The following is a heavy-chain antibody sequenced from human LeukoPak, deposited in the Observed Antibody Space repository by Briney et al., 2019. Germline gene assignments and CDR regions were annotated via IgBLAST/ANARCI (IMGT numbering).Heavy chain of an antibody. CDR2: IYYSGST. V-gene: IGHV4-59*08. CDR1: GGSISNYY. Sequence: SETLSLTCTVSGGSISNYYWSWIRQPPGKGLEWIAYIYYSGSTNYNPSLRRRVTISADTSKNQFSLKLSSVTATDTAVYYCVRHYYDSGNPFDYWGQGTLVTVSS. CDR3: VRHYYDSGNPFDY. D-gene: IGHD3-10*01. J-gene: IGHJ4*02.